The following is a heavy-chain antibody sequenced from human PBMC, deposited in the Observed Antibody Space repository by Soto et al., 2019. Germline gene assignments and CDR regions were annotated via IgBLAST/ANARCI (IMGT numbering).Heavy chain of an antibody. CDR3: VHSRCGGDCLQSYSSHYYYGMDA. CDR1: GFSLNTGGLA. V-gene: IGHV2-5*02. CDR2: IYWDNDK. J-gene: IGHJ6*02. D-gene: IGHD2-21*02. Sequence: QITLKESGPTLVKPTQTLTLTCTFSGFSLNTGGLAVGWIRQPPGKALEWLALIYWDNDKRYSPSLRSRLTITKDTSKNQVVLTMPNMDPVDAATYYCVHSRCGGDCLQSYSSHYYYGMDAWGQGTTVTVSS.